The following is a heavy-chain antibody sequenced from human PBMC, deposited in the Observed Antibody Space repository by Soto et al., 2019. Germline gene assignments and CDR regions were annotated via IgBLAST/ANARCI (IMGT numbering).Heavy chain of an antibody. CDR3: ARENGLRWCFDY. J-gene: IGHJ4*02. D-gene: IGHD4-17*01. V-gene: IGHV1-69*06. CDR2: IIPIFGTA. Sequence: QVQLVQSGAEVKKPGSSVKVSCKASGGTFSSYAISWVRQAPGHRLEWMGGIIPIFGTANYAQKFQGRVAITADKATSTAYIELSSLRSEDTAVYYCARENGLRWCFDYWGQGTLVTVSA. CDR1: GGTFSSYA.